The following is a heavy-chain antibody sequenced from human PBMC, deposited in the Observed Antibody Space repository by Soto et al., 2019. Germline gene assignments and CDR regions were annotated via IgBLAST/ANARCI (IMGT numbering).Heavy chain of an antibody. Sequence: QVQLMESGGGVVQPGSFLRLSCAASGFTFSSYVMHWVRQAPGKGLEWVAAIWYDGGNKYYADSVKDRFAISKDNSKNTLYLEMNSLRAEDTAVYFCARAPRTGWYFDLWGRGTLVTVSS. CDR3: ARAPRTGWYFDL. D-gene: IGHD1-1*01. CDR2: IWYDGGNK. V-gene: IGHV3-33*01. J-gene: IGHJ2*01. CDR1: GFTFSSYV.